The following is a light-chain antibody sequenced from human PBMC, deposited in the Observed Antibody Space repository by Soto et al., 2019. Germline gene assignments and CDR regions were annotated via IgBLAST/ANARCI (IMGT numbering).Light chain of an antibody. Sequence: EFVLTQSPGTLSLSPGERATLSCRASQSIGSAYIAWYQQKPGQAPRLLISGASKRATGIPDRFSGSGSGTDFTLTISRLEPEDFAVYYCQQYDSPHQWGYTFGQGTKLEIK. CDR3: QQYDSPHQWGYT. V-gene: IGKV3-20*01. CDR1: QSIGSAY. J-gene: IGKJ2*01. CDR2: GAS.